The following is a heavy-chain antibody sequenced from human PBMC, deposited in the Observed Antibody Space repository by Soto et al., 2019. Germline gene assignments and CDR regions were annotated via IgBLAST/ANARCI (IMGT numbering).Heavy chain of an antibody. J-gene: IGHJ4*02. Sequence: QVQLVQSGAEVKKPGASVKVSCKTSGYTFTSYTMHWVRQAPGQRLEWMGWINAGNGNTGSSQKFQDRVTITRDTSASTAYMKLSSLRSEDTAVYYCARNLVVVVDATRALGYWGQGTLVTVSS. CDR3: ARNLVVVVDATRALGY. CDR2: INAGNGNT. D-gene: IGHD2-15*01. V-gene: IGHV1-3*01. CDR1: GYTFTSYT.